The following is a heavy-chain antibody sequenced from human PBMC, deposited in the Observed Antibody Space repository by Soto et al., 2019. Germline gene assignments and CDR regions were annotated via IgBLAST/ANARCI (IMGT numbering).Heavy chain of an antibody. CDR2: ISYDGRNK. CDR1: GFTFSSYG. D-gene: IGHD1-26*01. Sequence: QVQLVESGGGVVQPGRSLRLSCAASGFTFSSYGMHWVRQAPGRGLEWVAVISYDGRNKHYADSVKGRFAISRDNSKNTLWLQMNSLRAEDTDVYYCAKDSTLYSGSYDYWGQGTLVTVSS. V-gene: IGHV3-30*18. CDR3: AKDSTLYSGSYDY. J-gene: IGHJ4*02.